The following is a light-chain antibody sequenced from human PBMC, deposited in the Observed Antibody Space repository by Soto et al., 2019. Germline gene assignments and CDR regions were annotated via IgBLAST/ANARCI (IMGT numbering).Light chain of an antibody. Sequence: EIMLPQSPGTLSLSPGERATLSCRASQSVYSSYLAWYQQRPGQSPRLLFYDASIRATGIPDRCSGSGSGTDFSLTISRLEPEDFAVYYCHQYGSSPWTCGQGTKVEIK. CDR3: HQYGSSPWT. J-gene: IGKJ1*01. CDR2: DAS. V-gene: IGKV3-20*01. CDR1: QSVYSSY.